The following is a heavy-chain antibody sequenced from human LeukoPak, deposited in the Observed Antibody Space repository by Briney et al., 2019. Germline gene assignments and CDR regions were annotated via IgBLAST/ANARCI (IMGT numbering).Heavy chain of an antibody. D-gene: IGHD6-19*01. V-gene: IGHV4-34*01. Sequence: SETLSLTCAVYGGSFSGYYWSWLRQPPGKGLEGIGEINHSGSTNYNSSLKSRVTISVDTSKNQFSLKLSSVTDADTAVYYCARAGYSSGWTYFDYWGQGTLVTVSS. J-gene: IGHJ4*02. CDR3: ARAGYSSGWTYFDY. CDR1: GGSFSGYY. CDR2: INHSGST.